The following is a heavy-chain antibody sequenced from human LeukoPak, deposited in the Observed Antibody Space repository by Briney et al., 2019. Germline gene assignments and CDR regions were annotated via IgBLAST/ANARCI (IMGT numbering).Heavy chain of an antibody. CDR3: ARVTDSSGYYDY. D-gene: IGHD3-22*01. J-gene: IGHJ4*02. V-gene: IGHV4-34*01. CDR2: INHSGST. Sequence: PSETLSLTCAVYGGSFSGYYWSWIRQPPGKGLEWIGEINHSGSTNYNPSLKSRVTISVDTSKNQFSLKLSSVTAADTAVYYCARVTDSSGYYDYWGQGTLVTVSS. CDR1: GGSFSGYY.